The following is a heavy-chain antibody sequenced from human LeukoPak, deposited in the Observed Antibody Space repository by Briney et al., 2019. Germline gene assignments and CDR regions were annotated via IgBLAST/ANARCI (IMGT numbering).Heavy chain of an antibody. V-gene: IGHV3-30-3*01. D-gene: IGHD6-13*01. CDR1: GLTFSSYA. Sequence: GGSLRLSCAASGLTFSSYAMHWVRQAPGKGLEWVAVISYDGSNKYYADSVKGRFTISRDNSKNTLYLQMNSLRAEDTAVYYCARAKNSSWLALFDPWGQGTLVTVSS. CDR2: ISYDGSNK. CDR3: ARAKNSSWLALFDP. J-gene: IGHJ5*02.